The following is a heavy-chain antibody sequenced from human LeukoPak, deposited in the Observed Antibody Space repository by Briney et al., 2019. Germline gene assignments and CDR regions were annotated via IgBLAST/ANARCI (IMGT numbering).Heavy chain of an antibody. CDR3: ARKSIVDTIFPYFDY. CDR2: ISSSSSYI. D-gene: IGHD5-12*01. Sequence: GGSLRLSCAASGFTFSSYSMNWVRQAPGKGLEWVSSISSSSSYIYYADSVKGRFTISRDNAKNSLYLQMNSLIAEDTAVYYCARKSIVDTIFPYFDYWGQGTLVTVSS. CDR1: GFTFSSYS. V-gene: IGHV3-21*01. J-gene: IGHJ4*02.